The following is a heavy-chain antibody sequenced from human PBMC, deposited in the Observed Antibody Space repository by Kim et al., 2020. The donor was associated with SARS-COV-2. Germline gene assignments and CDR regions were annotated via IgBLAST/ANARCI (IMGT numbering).Heavy chain of an antibody. J-gene: IGHJ4*02. Sequence: SETLSLSCGVSGGAFTGYYWSWIRQSPGKGLEWIGEITHRGNTNLNPSLKSRVIMSLDTSNNQFSLNLNSVTAADTAVYFCARGNNYYGSEYWGQGTVVTVAS. D-gene: IGHD3-10*01. CDR3: ARGNNYYGSEY. V-gene: IGHV4-34*01. CDR1: GGAFTGYY. CDR2: ITHRGNT.